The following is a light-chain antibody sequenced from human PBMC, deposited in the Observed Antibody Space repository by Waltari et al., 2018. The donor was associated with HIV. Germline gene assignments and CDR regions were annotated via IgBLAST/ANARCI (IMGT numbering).Light chain of an antibody. Sequence: QSVLTQPPSASGTPGQRVTISCSGSSSNIGSNYVYWYQQLPGTAPKLIIYRNNQRPSGVPDRFSGSKSGTSASLAISGLRSEDEADYYCAVWGDSLNSYVFGTGTAVTVL. CDR3: AVWGDSLNSYV. J-gene: IGLJ1*01. V-gene: IGLV1-47*01. CDR2: RNN. CDR1: SSNIGSNY.